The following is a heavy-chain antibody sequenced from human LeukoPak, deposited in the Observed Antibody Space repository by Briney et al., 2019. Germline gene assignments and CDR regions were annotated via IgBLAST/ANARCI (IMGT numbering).Heavy chain of an antibody. CDR2: IGDAGDT. D-gene: IGHD3-22*01. Sequence: GGSLRLSCAASGFTFSSYEMHWVRQGTGKGLEWVSAIGDAGDTYYAGSVKGRFTISRENAKNSLYLQMNSLRAGDTAVYYCARAPPIYDSSGYSPLDYWGQGTLVTVSS. V-gene: IGHV3-13*01. CDR3: ARAPPIYDSSGYSPLDY. CDR1: GFTFSSYE. J-gene: IGHJ4*02.